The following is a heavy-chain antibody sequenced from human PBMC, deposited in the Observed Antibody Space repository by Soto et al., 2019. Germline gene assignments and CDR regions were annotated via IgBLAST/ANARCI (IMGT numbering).Heavy chain of an antibody. V-gene: IGHV4-39*01. Sequence: LSETLSLTCTVSGGSISSSSYYWGWIRQPPGKGLEWIGSIYYSGSTYYNPSLKSRVTISVDTSKNQFSLKLSSVTAADTAVYYCASGYCSGGSCPFDYWGQGTLVTVSS. J-gene: IGHJ4*02. CDR2: IYYSGST. CDR1: GGSISSSSYY. CDR3: ASGYCSGGSCPFDY. D-gene: IGHD2-15*01.